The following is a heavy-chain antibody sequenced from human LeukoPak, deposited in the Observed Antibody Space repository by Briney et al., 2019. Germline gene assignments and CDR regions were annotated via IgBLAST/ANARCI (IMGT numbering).Heavy chain of an antibody. CDR2: ISSSGSTI. D-gene: IGHD6-19*01. Sequence: GGPLRLSCAASGFTFSDYYMSWIRQAPGKGLEWVSYISSSGSTIYYADSVKGRFTISRDNAKNSLYLQMNSLRAEDTTVYYCARLSSGGRGDYYFDYWGQGTLVTVSS. CDR3: ARLSSGGRGDYYFDY. J-gene: IGHJ4*02. V-gene: IGHV3-11*01. CDR1: GFTFSDYY.